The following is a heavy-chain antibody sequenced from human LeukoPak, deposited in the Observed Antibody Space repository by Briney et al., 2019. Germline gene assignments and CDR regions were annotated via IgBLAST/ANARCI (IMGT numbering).Heavy chain of an antibody. CDR3: ARVEWFFDY. Sequence: PGGSLRLSCATSGFTFSDYNMSWIRQAPGKGLEWVSYISSSSSIIYYADSVKGRFTISRDNAKNSLYLQMNSLRAEDTAVYYCARVEWFFDYWGQGTLVTVSS. D-gene: IGHD3-3*01. CDR1: GFTFSDYN. CDR2: ISSSSSII. J-gene: IGHJ4*02. V-gene: IGHV3-11*04.